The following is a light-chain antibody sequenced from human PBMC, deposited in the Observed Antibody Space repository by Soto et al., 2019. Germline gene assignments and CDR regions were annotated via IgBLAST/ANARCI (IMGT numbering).Light chain of an antibody. CDR3: QQSLGNTRT. Sequence: DIQMTQSPSSLSASVGDSVTITCRASQKINNFLNWYQQKPGKAPKLLIFLASTLESGVPSRFGGSGSGTDFTLSISSLQPEDSAPYYCQQSLGNTRTFGGGTKVEIQ. V-gene: IGKV1-39*01. CDR2: LAS. J-gene: IGKJ4*01. CDR1: QKINNF.